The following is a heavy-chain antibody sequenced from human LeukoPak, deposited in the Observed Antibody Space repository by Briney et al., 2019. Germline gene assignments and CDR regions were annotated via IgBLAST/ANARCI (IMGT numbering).Heavy chain of an antibody. V-gene: IGHV3-30*02. Sequence: GGSLRLSCAASGFTFSSYGMHWVRQAPGKGLEWVAFIRYDGSNKYYADSVKGRFTISRDNSKNTLYLQMNSLRAEDTAVYYCARGDYVVVYFDYWGQGTLVTVSS. J-gene: IGHJ4*02. CDR1: GFTFSSYG. CDR2: IRYDGSNK. D-gene: IGHD4-17*01. CDR3: ARGDYVVVYFDY.